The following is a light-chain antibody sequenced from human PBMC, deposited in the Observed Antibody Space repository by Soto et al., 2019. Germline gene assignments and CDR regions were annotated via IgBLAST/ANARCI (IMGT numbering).Light chain of an antibody. V-gene: IGKV1-17*01. J-gene: IGKJ5*01. CDR3: QQYNSYPIT. Sequence: TQMTQSPLSLSASVGVKIIITCRASRDVGSDVSWYQQNPGQAPKLVIYAASNLYTGVPSRFSGRRSGTEFTLTISSLQPEDFATYYCQQYNSYPITFGQGTRLEI. CDR1: RDVGSD. CDR2: AAS.